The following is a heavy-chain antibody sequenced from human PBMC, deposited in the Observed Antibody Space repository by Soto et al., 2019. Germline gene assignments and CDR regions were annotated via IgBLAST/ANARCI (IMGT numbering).Heavy chain of an antibody. J-gene: IGHJ4*02. Sequence: SETLSLTCFVSDDSISSYYWSWIRQPPGKGLEWIGYIYYSGSTNYNPSLKSRVTISVDTSKNQFSLKLNSMTAADTAVYYCARHNYGSGSTYFDYWGQGTLVTVSS. D-gene: IGHD3-10*01. CDR1: DDSISSYY. CDR3: ARHNYGSGSTYFDY. CDR2: IYYSGST. V-gene: IGHV4-59*08.